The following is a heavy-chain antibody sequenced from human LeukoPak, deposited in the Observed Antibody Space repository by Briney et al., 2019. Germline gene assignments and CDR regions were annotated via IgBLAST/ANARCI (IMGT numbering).Heavy chain of an antibody. CDR1: GYSFTSYW. CDR2: IYPGDSDT. CDR3: ARGEYCGGDCYSEGWYYFDY. V-gene: IGHV5-51*01. J-gene: IGHJ4*02. D-gene: IGHD2-21*02. Sequence: GESLKISCKGSGYSFTSYWIGWVRQMPGKGLEWMGIIYPGDSDTRYSPSFQGQVTISADKSISTAYLQWSSLKASDTAMYYCARGEYCGGDCYSEGWYYFDYWGQGTLVTVSS.